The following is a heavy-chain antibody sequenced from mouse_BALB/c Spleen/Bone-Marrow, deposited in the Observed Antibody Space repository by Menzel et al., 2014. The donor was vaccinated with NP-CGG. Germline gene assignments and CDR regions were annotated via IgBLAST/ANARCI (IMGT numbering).Heavy chain of an antibody. CDR3: ARHDYAY. CDR1: GFTFSSYA. Sequence: DVMLVESGGGFVKPGGSLKLSCAASGFTFSSYAMSWVRQTPEKRLEWVATISSGGSYTYYPDSVKGRFTISRDNAKNTLYLQMSSLRSEDTAMYYCARHDYAYWGQGTLVTVSA. J-gene: IGHJ3*01. CDR2: ISSGGSYT. V-gene: IGHV5-9-1*01. D-gene: IGHD2-4*01.